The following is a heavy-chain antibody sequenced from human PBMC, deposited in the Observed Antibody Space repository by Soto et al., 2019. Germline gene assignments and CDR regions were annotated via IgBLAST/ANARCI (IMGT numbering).Heavy chain of an antibody. D-gene: IGHD3-9*01. CDR3: ARDPYDILTGQRGFDI. CDR2: INPNSGGT. CDR1: GYTFTGYY. V-gene: IGHV1-2*04. Sequence: GASVKVSCKASGYTFTGYYMHWVRQAPGQGLEWMGWINPNSGGTNYAQKFQGWVTMTRDTSISTAYMELSRLRFDDTAVYYCARDPYDILTGQRGFDIWGQGTMVTVSS. J-gene: IGHJ3*02.